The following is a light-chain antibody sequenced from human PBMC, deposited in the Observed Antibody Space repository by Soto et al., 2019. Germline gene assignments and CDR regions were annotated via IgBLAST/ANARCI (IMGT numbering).Light chain of an antibody. V-gene: IGKV1-5*03. CDR1: QTINNW. CDR3: QEYHNYPWT. Sequence: DIQMTQSPSTLSASVGDRVTITCRASQTINNWLAWYQQKPGKAPKLLIYKAYSLDGGVSSRFSGSASGTEFILSISSLQPDDFATFYCQEYHNYPWTFGQGTKVEI. CDR2: KAY. J-gene: IGKJ1*01.